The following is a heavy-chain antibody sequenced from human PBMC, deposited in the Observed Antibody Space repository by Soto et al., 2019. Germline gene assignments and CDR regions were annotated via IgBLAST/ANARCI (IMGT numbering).Heavy chain of an antibody. J-gene: IGHJ4*02. CDR1: GGTFSRSA. V-gene: IGHV1-69*11. CDR3: ARDSTVTNAFEY. Sequence: QVQLVQSGAEVKKPGSSVKVSCKASGGTFSRSAISWVRQAPGQGLEWMGTIIPVLATPKYAQKFQGRVTSTADESTSTVYMELYSLMSEDTAFYYCARDSTVTNAFEYWGQGTLVTVSS. CDR2: IIPVLATP. D-gene: IGHD4-17*01.